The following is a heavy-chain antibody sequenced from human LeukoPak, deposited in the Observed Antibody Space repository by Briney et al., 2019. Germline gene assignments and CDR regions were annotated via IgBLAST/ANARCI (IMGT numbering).Heavy chain of an antibody. CDR3: AASPIYTAMTPGGY. Sequence: SETLSLTCTVSGGSISSSSYYWGWIRQPPGKGLEWIGSIYYSGSTCYNPSLKSRVTISVDTSKNQFSLKLSSVTAADTAVYYCAASPIYTAMTPGGYWGQGTLVTVSS. D-gene: IGHD5-18*01. J-gene: IGHJ4*02. V-gene: IGHV4-39*07. CDR2: IYYSGST. CDR1: GGSISSSSYY.